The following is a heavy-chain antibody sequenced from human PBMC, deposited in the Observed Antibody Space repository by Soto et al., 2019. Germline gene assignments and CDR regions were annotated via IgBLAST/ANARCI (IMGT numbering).Heavy chain of an antibody. D-gene: IGHD2-15*01. CDR2: IYYSGST. J-gene: IGHJ4*02. V-gene: IGHV4-39*01. Sequence: QLQLQESGPGLVKPSETLSLTCTVSGGSISSSSYYWGWIRQPPGKGLEWIGSIYYSGSTYYNPYLTGRVTISVNTTKNQCPLKLTDVTAAATAVYYGARHSRNCSGGGCYGRYAFDYWGQGTLVTVSS. CDR3: ARHSRNCSGGGCYGRYAFDY. CDR1: GGSISSSSYY.